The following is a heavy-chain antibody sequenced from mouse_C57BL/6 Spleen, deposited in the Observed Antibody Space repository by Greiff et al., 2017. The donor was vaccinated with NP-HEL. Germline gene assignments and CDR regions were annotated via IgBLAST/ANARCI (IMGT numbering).Heavy chain of an antibody. Sequence: VQLQQPGAELVKPGASVKMSCKASGYTFTSYWITWVKQRPGQGLEWIGDIYPGSGSTNYTEKFKSKATLTVDTSSSTAYMQLSSLTSEDSAVYYCARYNYGDWYFDVWGTGTTVTVAS. D-gene: IGHD1-1*01. CDR3: ARYNYGDWYFDV. CDR1: GYTFTSYW. CDR2: IYPGSGST. V-gene: IGHV1-55*01. J-gene: IGHJ1*03.